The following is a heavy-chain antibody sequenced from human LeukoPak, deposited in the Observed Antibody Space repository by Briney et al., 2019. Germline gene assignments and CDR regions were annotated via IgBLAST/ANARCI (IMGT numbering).Heavy chain of an antibody. Sequence: SETLSLTCVVNGGPFRDYYWTWVPQPPGKGLGWIGEINLSGTTKYNPSLKSRVTISMHTSNNQFSLELNSVSAADTAVYYCARGEGTLAGRRWPYSFYYYVDVWGKGTTVTVSS. CDR3: ARGEGTLAGRRWPYSFYYYVDV. D-gene: IGHD6-19*01. J-gene: IGHJ6*03. V-gene: IGHV4-34*01. CDR1: GGPFRDYY. CDR2: INLSGTT.